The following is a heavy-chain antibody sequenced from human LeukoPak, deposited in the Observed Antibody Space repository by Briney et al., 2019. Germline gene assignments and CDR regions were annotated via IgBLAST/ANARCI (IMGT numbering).Heavy chain of an antibody. CDR3: ARGAAAAGTYVH. CDR1: GYTFTSCD. D-gene: IGHD6-13*01. CDR2: MNPNSGNT. V-gene: IGHV1-8*01. Sequence: ASVKVSCKASGYTFTSCDINWVRQATGQGLEWMGWMNPNSGNTGYAQKFQGRVTMTRNTSISTAYMELSSLRSEDTAVYYCARGAAAAGTYVHWGQGTLVTVSS. J-gene: IGHJ4*02.